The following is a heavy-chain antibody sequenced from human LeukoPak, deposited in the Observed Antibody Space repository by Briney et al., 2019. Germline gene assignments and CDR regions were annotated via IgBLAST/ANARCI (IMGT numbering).Heavy chain of an antibody. V-gene: IGHV4-34*01. CDR2: INHSGST. CDR3: ARFMGIAAAATQAFDY. D-gene: IGHD6-13*01. Sequence: PSTLSLTCAVYGGSFSGYYWSWIRQPPRKGLEWIGEINHSGSTNYNPSLKSRVTISVDTSKNQFSLKLSSVTAADTAAYYCARFMGIAAAATQAFDYWGQGTLVTVSS. CDR1: GGSFSGYY. J-gene: IGHJ4*02.